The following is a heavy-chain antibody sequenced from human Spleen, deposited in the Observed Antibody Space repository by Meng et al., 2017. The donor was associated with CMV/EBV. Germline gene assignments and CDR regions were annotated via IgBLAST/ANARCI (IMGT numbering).Heavy chain of an antibody. CDR3: AKDAIRDIVLLPTVVRGGYFHQ. CDR1: GFTFSSYA. V-gene: IGHV3-30*02. CDR2: IRYDGSNK. D-gene: IGHD2-15*01. Sequence: GESLKISCAASGFTFSSYAMHWVRQAPGKGLEWVTLIRYDGSNKYSADSVNGRFTISRDNSKNTPYLQMNILRAAHTAVYYCAKDAIRDIVLLPTVVRGGYFHQWGQGTLVTVSS. J-gene: IGHJ1*01.